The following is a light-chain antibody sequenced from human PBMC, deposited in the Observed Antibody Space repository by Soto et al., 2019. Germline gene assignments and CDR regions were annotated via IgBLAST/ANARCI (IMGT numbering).Light chain of an antibody. CDR2: AAS. Sequence: DIQMTQSPSTLSGSVGARVTITCRASQTISSWLAWYQQKPGKAPKLLIYAASSLQSGVPSRFSGSGSGTDFTLTISSLQPEDFATYYCQQANSFPLTFGQGTRLEIK. CDR3: QQANSFPLT. CDR1: QTISSW. J-gene: IGKJ5*01. V-gene: IGKV1-12*01.